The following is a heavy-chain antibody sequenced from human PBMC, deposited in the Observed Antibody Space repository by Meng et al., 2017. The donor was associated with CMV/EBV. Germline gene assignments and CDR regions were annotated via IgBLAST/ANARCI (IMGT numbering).Heavy chain of an antibody. D-gene: IGHD3-22*01. CDR2: IWYDGSNK. J-gene: IGHJ4*02. CDR3: AKDSGYLSSVLDY. CDR1: GFTFSSYG. V-gene: IGHV3-33*06. Sequence: GESLKISCAASGFTFSSYGMHWVRQAPGKGLEWVAVIWYDGSNKYYADSVKGRFTISRDNSKNTLYLQMNSLRAEDTAVYYCAKDSGYLSSVLDYWGQGTLVTVSS.